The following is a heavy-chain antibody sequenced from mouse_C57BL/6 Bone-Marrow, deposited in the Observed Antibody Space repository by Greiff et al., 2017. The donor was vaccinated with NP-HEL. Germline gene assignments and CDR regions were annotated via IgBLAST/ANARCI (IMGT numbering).Heavy chain of an antibody. CDR2: IHPNSGSP. D-gene: IGHD2-1*01. CDR3: ARNYGIFFDY. J-gene: IGHJ2*01. V-gene: IGHV1-64*01. Sequence: VQLQQLGAELVKPGASVKLSCKASGYTFTSYWMHWVKQRPGQGLEWIGMIHPNSGSPNYTEKFKSKATLTVDKSSSTAYMQLSSLTSEDSAVYYCARNYGIFFDYWGQGTTLTVSS. CDR1: GYTFTSYW.